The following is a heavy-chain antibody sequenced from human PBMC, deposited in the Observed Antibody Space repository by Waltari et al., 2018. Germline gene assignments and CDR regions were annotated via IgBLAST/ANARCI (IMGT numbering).Heavy chain of an antibody. Sequence: EVQLVESGGGLVQPGGSLRLSCAASGFTFSSYEMNWVRQAPGKGLEWVSYISSSGSTIYYADSVKGRFTSSRDNAKNSLYLQMNSLRAEDTAVYYCAREDDYEGFDYWGQGTLVTVSS. V-gene: IGHV3-48*03. J-gene: IGHJ4*02. D-gene: IGHD4-17*01. CDR3: AREDDYEGFDY. CDR1: GFTFSSYE. CDR2: ISSSGSTI.